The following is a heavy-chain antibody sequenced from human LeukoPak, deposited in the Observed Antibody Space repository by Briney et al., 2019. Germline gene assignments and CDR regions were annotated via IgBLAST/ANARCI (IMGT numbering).Heavy chain of an antibody. J-gene: IGHJ6*02. CDR3: ARDGSGGYYYYGMDV. CDR1: GGSISSGDYY. V-gene: IGHV4-30-4*01. Sequence: SETLSLTCTVSGGSISSGDYYWSWIRQPPGTGLEWIGYIYYSGSTYYNPSLKSRVTISVDTSKNQFSLKLSSVTAADTAVYYCARDGSGGYYYYGMDVWGQGTTVTVSS. CDR2: IYYSGST. D-gene: IGHD3-10*01.